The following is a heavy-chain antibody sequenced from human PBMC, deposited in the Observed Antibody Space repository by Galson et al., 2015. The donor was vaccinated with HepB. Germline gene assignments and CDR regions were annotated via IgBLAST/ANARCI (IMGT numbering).Heavy chain of an antibody. CDR3: ARIRGGVRAHYFDY. D-gene: IGHD3-10*01. Sequence: PALVKPTQTLTLTCTFSGFSLSTSGMRVSWIRQPPGKALEWLARVDWDDDKYYSTSLKTRLTISKDTSKNQVVLTMTNMDPVDTATYYCARIRGGVRAHYFDYWGQGTLVTVSS. J-gene: IGHJ4*02. CDR2: VDWDDDK. CDR1: GFSLSTSGMR. V-gene: IGHV2-70*04.